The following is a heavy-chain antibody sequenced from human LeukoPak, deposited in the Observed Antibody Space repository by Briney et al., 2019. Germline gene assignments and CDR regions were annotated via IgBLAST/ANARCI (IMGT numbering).Heavy chain of an antibody. V-gene: IGHV1-2*02. CDR3: ARTVGYSSGWYCFDY. CDR2: INPNSGGT. CDR1: GYTFTGYY. Sequence: GASVKVSCKASGYTFTGYYMHWVRQAPGQGLEWMGWINPNSGGTNYAQKFQGRVTMTRDTSISTAYMELSRLRSDDTAVYYCARTVGYSSGWYCFDYWGQGTLVTVSS. J-gene: IGHJ4*02. D-gene: IGHD6-19*01.